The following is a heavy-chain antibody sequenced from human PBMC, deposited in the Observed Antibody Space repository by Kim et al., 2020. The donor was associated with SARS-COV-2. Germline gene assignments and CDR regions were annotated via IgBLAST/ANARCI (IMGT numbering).Heavy chain of an antibody. V-gene: IGHV3-23*01. Sequence: AKPVQGRFTTSREHAKNALNLEMNSLRAEDTALYYCARVTTITAPFYDYWGRGTLVTVSS. D-gene: IGHD4-4*01. CDR3: ARVTTITAPFYDY. J-gene: IGHJ4*02.